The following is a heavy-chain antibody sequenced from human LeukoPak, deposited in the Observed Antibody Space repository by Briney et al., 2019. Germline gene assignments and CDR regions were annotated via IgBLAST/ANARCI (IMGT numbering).Heavy chain of an antibody. CDR1: GGSISSSTYS. Sequence: SETLSLTCSVSGGSISSSTYSWGWLRLPPGKGLEWIGTIYYSGRTYYSPSLNSRVTISIDTSKNQFSLKLHSVTAADTAVYYCARSQALAAGGNLDYWGQGTLVAVSS. D-gene: IGHD3-10*01. J-gene: IGHJ4*02. CDR2: IYYSGRT. CDR3: ARSQALAAGGNLDY. V-gene: IGHV4-39*01.